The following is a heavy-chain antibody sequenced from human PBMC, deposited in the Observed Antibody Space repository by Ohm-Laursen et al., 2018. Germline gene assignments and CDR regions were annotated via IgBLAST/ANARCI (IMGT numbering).Heavy chain of an antibody. D-gene: IGHD3-10*01. J-gene: IGHJ4*02. CDR1: GFTFSSYS. CDR2: ISSSGSTI. CDR3: ARVYYYGSGRHFDY. Sequence: SLRLSCSASGFTFSSYSMNWVRQAPGKGLEWVSYISSSGSTIYYADSVRGRCTISRDNAKKSLYLQMNSLRAEDTAVYYCARVYYYGSGRHFDYWGQGTLVTVSS. V-gene: IGHV3-48*04.